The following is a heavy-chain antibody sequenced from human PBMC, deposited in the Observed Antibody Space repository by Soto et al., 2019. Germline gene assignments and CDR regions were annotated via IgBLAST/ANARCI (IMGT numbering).Heavy chain of an antibody. D-gene: IGHD6-13*01. Sequence: QVQLVQSGAEVKKPGSSVKVSCKASGGTFSSYAISWVRQAPGQGLEWMGGIIPIFGTANYAQKFQGRVTITADESTSTAYMELSSLRSEDTAVYYCARDTRPHSYSSSWYCFDYWGQGTLVTVSS. V-gene: IGHV1-69*01. CDR3: ARDTRPHSYSSSWYCFDY. CDR1: GGTFSSYA. CDR2: IIPIFGTA. J-gene: IGHJ4*02.